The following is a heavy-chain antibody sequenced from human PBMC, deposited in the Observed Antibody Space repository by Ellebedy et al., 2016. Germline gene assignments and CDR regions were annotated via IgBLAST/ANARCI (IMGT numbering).Heavy chain of an antibody. D-gene: IGHD4-17*01. CDR3: ARIQTTVTAVIDY. J-gene: IGHJ4*02. CDR2: IYYSGST. CDR1: GGSISSYY. Sequence: SETLSLTXTVSGGSISSYYWSWIRQPPGKGLEWIGYIYYSGSTNYNPSLKSRVTISVDTSKNQFSLKLSSVTAADTAVYYCARIQTTVTAVIDYWGQGTLVTVSS. V-gene: IGHV4-59*01.